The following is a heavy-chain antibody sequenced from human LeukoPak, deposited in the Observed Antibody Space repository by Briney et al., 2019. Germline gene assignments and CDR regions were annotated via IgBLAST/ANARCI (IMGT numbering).Heavy chain of an antibody. D-gene: IGHD2-15*01. V-gene: IGHV3-66*01. CDR1: GFTVSSNY. CDR3: ARKVGVAATGGGDY. CDR2: IYSGGST. Sequence: GGSLRLSCAASGFTVSSNYMSWVRQAPGKGLEWVSVIYSGGSTYYADSVKGRFTISRDNSKNTLYLQMNSLRAEDTAVYYCARKVGVAATGGGDYWGQGTLVTVSS. J-gene: IGHJ4*02.